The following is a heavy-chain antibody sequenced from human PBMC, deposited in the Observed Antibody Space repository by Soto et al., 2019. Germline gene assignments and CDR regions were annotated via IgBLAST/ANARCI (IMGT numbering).Heavy chain of an antibody. J-gene: IGHJ4*02. D-gene: IGHD4-17*01. Sequence: SETLSLTCSVSGAFISSYYWSWFRQAPGKGLEYIGYIYNGERTNYNPSLESRVTISADTSKNQSSLRLSSVTAADTAMYYCSYGDSPGPIDHWGQGTLVTVSS. V-gene: IGHV4-59*01. CDR3: SYGDSPGPIDH. CDR2: IYNGERT. CDR1: GAFISSYY.